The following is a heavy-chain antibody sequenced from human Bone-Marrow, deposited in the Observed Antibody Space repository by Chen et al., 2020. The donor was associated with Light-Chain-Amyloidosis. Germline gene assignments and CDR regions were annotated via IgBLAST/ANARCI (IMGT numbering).Heavy chain of an antibody. J-gene: IGHJ3*02. V-gene: IGHV3-23*04. CDR3: AKDISYDDILPGYPADAFDI. D-gene: IGHD3-9*01. Sequence: EVQLVESGGGLLQRGGSLRLSCAASGFAFSSYAMSWVRQAPGKGLEWVSTSRGSGGSRDYGDAVRGRLTISRDNSKNALFLQMNSLRAEDTAVYYCAKDISYDDILPGYPADAFDIWGQGTMVTVSS. CDR1: GFAFSSYA. CDR2: SRGSGGSR.